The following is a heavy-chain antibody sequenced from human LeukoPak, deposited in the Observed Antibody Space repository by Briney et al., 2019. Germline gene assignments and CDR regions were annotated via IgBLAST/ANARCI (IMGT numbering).Heavy chain of an antibody. V-gene: IGHV4-59*01. D-gene: IGHD3-22*01. CDR1: GGSISPYC. Sequence: PSETLSLTCSMSGGSISPYCWSWIRQSPGKGLEWIGNIYDSANTNYNPSLKSRVTISVDTSKNQFSLKLSSVTAADTAVYYCTREKYFYDINGSSDYWGPGTLVTVSS. J-gene: IGHJ4*02. CDR3: TREKYFYDINGSSDY. CDR2: IYDSANT.